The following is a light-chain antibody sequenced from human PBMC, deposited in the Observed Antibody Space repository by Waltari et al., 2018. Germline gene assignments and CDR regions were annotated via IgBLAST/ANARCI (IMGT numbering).Light chain of an antibody. Sequence: DIQMTQSPSSLSASVGDRVTITCQASQDIRKNLNWFQQKPGKAPQVLIFAASNSQAAVPSRFSGSGSGTDFAFTISSLQPEDIGTYYCQQYANLPLTFGGGTRVEI. CDR2: AAS. J-gene: IGKJ4*01. CDR1: QDIRKN. V-gene: IGKV1-33*01. CDR3: QQYANLPLT.